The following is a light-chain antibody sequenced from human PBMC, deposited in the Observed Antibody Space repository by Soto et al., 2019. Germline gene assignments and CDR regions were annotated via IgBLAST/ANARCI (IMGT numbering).Light chain of an antibody. CDR2: GAS. V-gene: IGKV3-20*01. Sequence: EIVLTQSPDTLSLSPGERVTLSCRASQSVSSSYLAWYQQKPGQAPRLLIHGASRRATGIPDRFSGSGSGADFTLTISRLEPEDFAVYYCQQYGTLITFGQGTRLEIK. CDR1: QSVSSSY. CDR3: QQYGTLIT. J-gene: IGKJ5*01.